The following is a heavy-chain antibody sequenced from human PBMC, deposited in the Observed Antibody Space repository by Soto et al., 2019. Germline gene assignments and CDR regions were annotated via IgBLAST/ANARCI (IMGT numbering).Heavy chain of an antibody. D-gene: IGHD4-17*01. CDR3: TLSYGDSYYSYNGKDV. CDR1: GFSFSKYT. Sequence: GESLKISCEGSGFSFSKYTVGWVRQIPGKGLEWMGIIHPGDSDTRYSPSFQGQVTISADKSISTAYLQWSSLKASDTAMYYCTLSYGDSYYSYNGKDVWGQGTTVTVSS. CDR2: IHPGDSDT. V-gene: IGHV5-51*01. J-gene: IGHJ6*02.